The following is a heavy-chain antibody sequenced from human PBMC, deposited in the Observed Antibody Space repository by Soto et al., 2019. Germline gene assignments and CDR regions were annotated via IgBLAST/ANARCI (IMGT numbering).Heavy chain of an antibody. CDR1: GFSLSTSGVG. V-gene: IGHV2-5*02. J-gene: IGHJ6*02. Sequence: QITLKESGPTLVKPTQTLTLTCTFSGFSLSTSGVGVGWIRQPPGKALEWLALIYWDDDKRYSPSLKSRITLTKDTSKSDVVITMTNMDPVDTATYYCANGGGYCSGGRCYPYYYYYGMDVWGQGTTVTVSS. CDR2: IYWDDDK. D-gene: IGHD2-15*01. CDR3: ANGGGYCSGGRCYPYYYYYGMDV.